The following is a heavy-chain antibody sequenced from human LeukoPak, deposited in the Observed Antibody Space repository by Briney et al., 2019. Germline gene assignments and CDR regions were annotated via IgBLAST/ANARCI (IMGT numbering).Heavy chain of an antibody. CDR2: ISGSGGST. Sequence: GGSLRLSCAASGFTFSSYAMSWVRQAPGKGLEWVSAISGSGGSTYYADSVKGRFTISRDNSKKTLYLQMGSLRAEDTAVYYCAKDIYGGNSGDYWGQGTLVTVSS. CDR1: GFTFSSYA. CDR3: AKDIYGGNSGDY. V-gene: IGHV3-23*01. J-gene: IGHJ4*02. D-gene: IGHD4-23*01.